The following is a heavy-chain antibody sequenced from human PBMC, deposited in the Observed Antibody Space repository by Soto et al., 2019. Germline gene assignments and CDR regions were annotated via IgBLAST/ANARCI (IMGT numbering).Heavy chain of an antibody. D-gene: IGHD3-22*01. CDR2: IIPIFGTA. Sequence: SVKVSCKASGGTFSSYAISWVRQAPGQGLEWMGGIIPIFGTANYAQKFQGRATITADKSTSTAYMELSSLRSEDTAVYYCASVYYYDSSGTLNWLDPWGQGTLVTVSA. V-gene: IGHV1-69*06. CDR1: GGTFSSYA. CDR3: ASVYYYDSSGTLNWLDP. J-gene: IGHJ5*02.